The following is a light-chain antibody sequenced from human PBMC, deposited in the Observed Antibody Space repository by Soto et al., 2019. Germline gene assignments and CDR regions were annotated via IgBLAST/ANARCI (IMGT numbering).Light chain of an antibody. Sequence: DIQLTQSPSFLSASVGDTVTITCRASQAISTSLAWYQQKPAMAPKLLIYAASTLYSGVPSRFSGGGSETEFTLTIRGLQPEDFATYSCQQVNGYPFTFGGGTKVDIK. CDR2: AAS. V-gene: IGKV1-9*01. J-gene: IGKJ4*01. CDR1: QAISTS. CDR3: QQVNGYPFT.